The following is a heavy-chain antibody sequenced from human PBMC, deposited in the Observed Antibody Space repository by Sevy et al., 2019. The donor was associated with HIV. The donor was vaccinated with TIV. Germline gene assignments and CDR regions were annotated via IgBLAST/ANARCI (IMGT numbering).Heavy chain of an antibody. CDR2: LNGGGSRT. V-gene: IGHV3-23*01. Sequence: GGSLRLSCAASGFPFSNFAMSWVRQAPGKGLEWVSTLNGGGSRTYYADSVTGQFIISRDNSRNTLYLQMNSLRAEDTAIYYCAKRRVQSGLSGGGANYGMDVCGRGTTVTVSS. CDR1: GFPFSNFA. CDR3: AKRRVQSGLSGGGANYGMDV. D-gene: IGHD2-8*02. J-gene: IGHJ6*02.